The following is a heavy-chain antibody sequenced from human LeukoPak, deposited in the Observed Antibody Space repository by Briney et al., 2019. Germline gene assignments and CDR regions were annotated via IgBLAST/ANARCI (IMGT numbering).Heavy chain of an antibody. CDR2: ISSSGSTI. CDR3: ASDRRSDSSGYALDI. CDR1: GFTFSSYS. D-gene: IGHD3-22*01. V-gene: IGHV3-48*04. Sequence: PGGSLRLSCAASGFTFSSYSMMWVRQAPGKGLEWVSYISSSGSTIYYADSVKGRFTISRDNAKNSLYLQMNSLGAEDTAFYYCASDRRSDSSGYALDIWGQGTMVTVSS. J-gene: IGHJ3*02.